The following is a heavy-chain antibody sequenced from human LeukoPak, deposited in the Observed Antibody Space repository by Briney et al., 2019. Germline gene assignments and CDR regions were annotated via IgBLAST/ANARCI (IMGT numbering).Heavy chain of an antibody. J-gene: IGHJ4*02. D-gene: IGHD5-18*01. CDR3: ARDFGYSYGDE. CDR2: ISSSGSTI. Sequence: GGSLRLSCAASGFTFSSYEMTWVRQAPGKGLEWVSYISSSGSTIYYADSVKGRFTISRDDAKNSLYLQMNSLRAEDTAVYYCARDFGYSYGDEWGQGTLVTVSS. V-gene: IGHV3-48*03. CDR1: GFTFSSYE.